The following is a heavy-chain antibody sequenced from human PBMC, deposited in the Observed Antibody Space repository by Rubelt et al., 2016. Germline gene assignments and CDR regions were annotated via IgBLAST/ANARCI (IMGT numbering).Heavy chain of an antibody. Sequence: EVQLVESGGDLVQPGGSLRLSCAASGFTFSSYWIHWVRQAPGRGLVWVSRINPDGSSTTYADSVKGRFSISRDNAKNTVYLQMNSLRAEDTALYYCAKGGYGSGNGGIDYWGQGTLVTVSS. CDR3: AKGGYGSGNGGIDY. J-gene: IGHJ4*02. CDR2: INPDGSST. V-gene: IGHV3-74*03. D-gene: IGHD3-10*01. CDR1: GFTFSSYW.